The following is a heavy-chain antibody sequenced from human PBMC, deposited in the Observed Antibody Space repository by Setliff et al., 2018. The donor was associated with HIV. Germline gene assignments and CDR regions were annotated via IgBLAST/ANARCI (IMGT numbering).Heavy chain of an antibody. CDR1: GYSFTAYQ. CDR2: INRDNGGI. J-gene: IGHJ5*02. Sequence: ASVKVSCKTFGYSFTAYQMHWLRQAPGQGLEWMGRINRDNGGIDYAQKFQGRVTVTRDTSINTAYMELNSLKTEDTAVYYCAVWIREVISWGRGTLVTVS. D-gene: IGHD3-10*01. CDR3: AVWIREVIS. V-gene: IGHV1-2*06.